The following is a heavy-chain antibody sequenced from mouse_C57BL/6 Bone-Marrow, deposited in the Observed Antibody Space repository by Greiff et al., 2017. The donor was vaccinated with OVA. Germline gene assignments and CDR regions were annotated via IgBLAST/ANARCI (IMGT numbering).Heavy chain of an antibody. D-gene: IGHD2-10*01. CDR1: GYTFTDYN. CDR3: ARRSYPGGFAY. Sequence: EVKLVESGPELVKPGASVKMSCKASGYTFTDYNMHWVKQSHGKSLEWIGYINPNNGGTSYNQKFKGKATLTVNKSSSTAYMELRSLTSEDSAVYYCARRSYPGGFAYWGQGTLVTVSA. V-gene: IGHV1-22*01. J-gene: IGHJ3*01. CDR2: INPNNGGT.